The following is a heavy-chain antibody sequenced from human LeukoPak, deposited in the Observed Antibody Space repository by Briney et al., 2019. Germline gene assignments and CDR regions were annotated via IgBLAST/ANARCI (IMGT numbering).Heavy chain of an antibody. CDR1: GGSFSGYY. Sequence: SETLSLTCAVYGGSFSGYYWSWIRQPPGKGLEWIGEINHSGSTNYNPSLKSRVTISVDTSKNQFSPKLSSVTAADTAVYYCAREASDSSGYDAFDIWGQGTMVTVSS. D-gene: IGHD3-22*01. CDR3: AREASDSSGYDAFDI. V-gene: IGHV4-34*01. J-gene: IGHJ3*02. CDR2: INHSGST.